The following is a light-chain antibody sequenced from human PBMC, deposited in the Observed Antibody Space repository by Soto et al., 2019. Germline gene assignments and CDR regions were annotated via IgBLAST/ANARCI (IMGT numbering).Light chain of an antibody. V-gene: IGKV2-30*01. CDR1: QSLVYSDGNTY. CDR2: QVS. CDR3: MQGTHWLYT. Sequence: DVVMTQSPLSLPVTLGQPASISCRSSQSLVYSDGNTYLNWFHQRPGQSPRRLIYQVSNRDSGVXAXSSGSGSGTDFTLTISRVEAEDVGVYYCMQGTHWLYTFGQGTKLEIK. J-gene: IGKJ2*01.